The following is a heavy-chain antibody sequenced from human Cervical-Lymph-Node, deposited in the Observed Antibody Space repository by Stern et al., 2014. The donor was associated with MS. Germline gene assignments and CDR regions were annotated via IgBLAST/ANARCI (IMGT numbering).Heavy chain of an antibody. Sequence: QLVESGGGLVKPGGSLRLPCAASGFPVRYHYISWVRQAPGKALEWVSVLFSGGSTYYADSVKGRFTISRDSSKNTLYLQMNSLRVEDTAVYYCARSWEPPTLDYWGQGTLVTVSS. CDR3: ARSWEPPTLDY. CDR2: LFSGGST. J-gene: IGHJ4*02. V-gene: IGHV3-66*02. CDR1: GFPVRYHY. D-gene: IGHD1-26*01.